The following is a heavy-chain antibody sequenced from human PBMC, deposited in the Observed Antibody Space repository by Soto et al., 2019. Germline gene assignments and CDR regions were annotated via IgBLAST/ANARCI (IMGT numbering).Heavy chain of an antibody. Sequence: GGSLRLSCAASGFTFSSYAMSWVRQASGKGLEWVSAISGSGGSTYYADSVKGRFTISRDNSKNTLYLQMNSLRAEDTAVYYCAKDFWSGYYYYYYGMDVWGQGTTVTVSS. J-gene: IGHJ6*02. CDR2: ISGSGGST. V-gene: IGHV3-23*01. CDR1: GFTFSSYA. D-gene: IGHD3-3*01. CDR3: AKDFWSGYYYYYYGMDV.